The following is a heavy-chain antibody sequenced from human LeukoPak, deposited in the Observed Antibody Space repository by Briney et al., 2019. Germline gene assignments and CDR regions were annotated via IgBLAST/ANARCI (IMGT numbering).Heavy chain of an antibody. CDR2: ISSSGSTI. V-gene: IGHV3-11*04. Sequence: GGSLRLSCAASGFTFSDYYMSWIRQAPGKGLEWVSYISSSGSTIYYADSVKGRFTISRDNAKNSLYLQMSSLRAEDTAVYYCARSGYCSSTSCSYPPDAFDIWGQGTMVTVSS. CDR3: ARSGYCSSTSCSYPPDAFDI. J-gene: IGHJ3*02. D-gene: IGHD2-2*01. CDR1: GFTFSDYY.